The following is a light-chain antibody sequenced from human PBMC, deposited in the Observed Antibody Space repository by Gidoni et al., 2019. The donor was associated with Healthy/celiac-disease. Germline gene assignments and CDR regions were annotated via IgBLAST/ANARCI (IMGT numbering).Light chain of an antibody. CDR2: SNN. Sequence: QSVLTQPPSASGTPGQRVTISCSGSSSNIGSNTVNWYQQLPGTAPKLLIYSNNQRPSVVPYRFSGSKSVTSASLSISGLQSEDEAAYYCAAWDDSLNGRVFGVGTKLTVL. CDR3: AAWDDSLNGRV. V-gene: IGLV1-44*01. J-gene: IGLJ3*02. CDR1: SSNIGSNT.